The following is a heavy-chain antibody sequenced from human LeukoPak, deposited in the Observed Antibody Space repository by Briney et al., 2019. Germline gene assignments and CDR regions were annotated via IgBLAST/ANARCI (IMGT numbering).Heavy chain of an antibody. CDR3: VRGLYGLGWDY. CDR1: RFTFSNFN. J-gene: IGHJ4*02. CDR2: ITSDVSSI. Sequence: GGSLRLSCTASRFTFSNFNMHWVRQAPAKGLQFVSGITSDVSSIDYADSVRGRFTISRDNSKSTLYPRMSSLRVEDTALYYCVRGLYGLGWDYWGPGTLVTVSS. V-gene: IGHV3-64D*06. D-gene: IGHD3-10*01.